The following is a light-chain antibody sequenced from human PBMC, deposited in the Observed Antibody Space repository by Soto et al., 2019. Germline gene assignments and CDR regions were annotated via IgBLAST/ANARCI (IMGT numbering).Light chain of an antibody. V-gene: IGKV3D-20*02. J-gene: IGKJ4*01. CDR1: QSVSSSY. CDR3: QQRSNWPPLT. Sequence: EIVLTQSPGTLSLSPGERATLSCRASQSVSSSYLAWYQQKPGQAPRLPIYGASSRAIGIPDRFSGSVSGSDFILTINRLEPEDFAVYYCQQRSNWPPLTFGGGTKVDIK. CDR2: GAS.